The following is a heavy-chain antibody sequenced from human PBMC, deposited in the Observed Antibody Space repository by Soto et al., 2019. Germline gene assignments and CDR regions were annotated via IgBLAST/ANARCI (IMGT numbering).Heavy chain of an antibody. D-gene: IGHD3-22*01. CDR3: AGWVGGSMYDNSGKYDS. V-gene: IGHV3-30*03. Sequence: QVQLVESGGGVVQPGRSLRLTCAASGFTFSSNGMHWVGQAPGKGLEWVALVAYDGSKTYYGDSVRGRFTISRDNSENPLYPQKNSLGGEGTGGNLFAGWVGGSMYDNSGKYDSWGQGTLVTVSS. CDR1: GFTFSSNG. CDR2: VAYDGSKT. J-gene: IGHJ5*01.